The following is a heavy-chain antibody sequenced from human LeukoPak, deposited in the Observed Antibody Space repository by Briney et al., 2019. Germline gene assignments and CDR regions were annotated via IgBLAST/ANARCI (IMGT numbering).Heavy chain of an antibody. D-gene: IGHD1-26*01. V-gene: IGHV4-59*12. CDR3: ARDQGGGRHARVAFDI. CDR2: IYYSGRT. CDR1: GDSISTYY. Sequence: SETLSLTCTVSGDSISTYYWTWIRQPPGKGLEWLGNIYYSGRTNYNPSLKSRVTVSVDKSKNQFSLRLTSVTAADKAVYYCARDQGGGRHARVAFDIWGQGTMVTVSS. J-gene: IGHJ3*02.